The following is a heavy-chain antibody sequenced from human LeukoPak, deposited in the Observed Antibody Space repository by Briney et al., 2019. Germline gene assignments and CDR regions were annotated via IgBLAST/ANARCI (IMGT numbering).Heavy chain of an antibody. CDR2: ISAYNANT. J-gene: IGHJ6*02. Sequence: GASVKVSCKACGYTFTSYCISGVRQAPGQGREWMVWISAYNANTNYAQKLQGRVTMTTDTSTSTAYMELRSLRSDDTAVYYCVYCSGGSCDVYGMDVWGPGTPVTVSS. CDR1: GYTFTSYC. CDR3: VYCSGGSCDVYGMDV. V-gene: IGHV1-18*01. D-gene: IGHD2-15*01.